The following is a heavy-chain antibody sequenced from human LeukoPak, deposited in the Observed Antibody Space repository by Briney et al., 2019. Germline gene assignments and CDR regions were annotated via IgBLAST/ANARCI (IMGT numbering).Heavy chain of an antibody. D-gene: IGHD2-2*01. CDR3: AKDGGTSWRDYYYMDV. J-gene: IGHJ6*03. Sequence: GGSLRLSCAASGFTFSSYGMHWVRQAPGKGLEWVAFIRYDGSNKYYADSVKGRFTISRDNSKNTLYLQMNSLRAEDTAVYYCAKDGGTSWRDYYYMDVWGKGTTVTVSS. CDR1: GFTFSSYG. CDR2: IRYDGSNK. V-gene: IGHV3-30*02.